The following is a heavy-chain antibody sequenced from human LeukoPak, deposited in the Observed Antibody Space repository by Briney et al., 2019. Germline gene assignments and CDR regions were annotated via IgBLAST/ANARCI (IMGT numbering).Heavy chain of an antibody. CDR3: ARDLLARRLDY. CDR2: ISYDGSNK. D-gene: IGHD6-6*01. J-gene: IGHJ4*02. CDR1: GFTFSSYA. Sequence: GGSLRLSCAASGFTFSSYAMHWVRQAPGKGLEWVAVISYDGSNKYYADSVKGRFTISRDNSKNTLYLQMNSLRAEDTAVYYCARDLLARRLDYWGQGTLATVSS. V-gene: IGHV3-30-3*01.